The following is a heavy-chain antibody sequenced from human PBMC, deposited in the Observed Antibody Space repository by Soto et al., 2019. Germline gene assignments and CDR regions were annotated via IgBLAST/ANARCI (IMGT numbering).Heavy chain of an antibody. CDR1: GGSVSSGSYY. V-gene: IGHV4-61*01. CDR3: ARGSGYSYGYYFDY. CDR2: IYYSGST. J-gene: IGHJ4*02. Sequence: ETLSLTCTVSGGSVSSGSYYWSWIRQPPGKGLQWIGYIYYSGSTNYNPSLKSRVTISVDTSKNQFSLKLSSVTAADTAVYYCARGSGYSYGYYFDYWGQGTLVTV. D-gene: IGHD5-18*01.